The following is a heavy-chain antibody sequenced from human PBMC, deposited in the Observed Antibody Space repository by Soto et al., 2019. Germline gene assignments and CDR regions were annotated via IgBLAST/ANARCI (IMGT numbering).Heavy chain of an antibody. CDR3: ARILGYCSNTSCYYDY. J-gene: IGHJ4*02. Sequence: ASVKVSCKASGYTFTNYAMHWVRQAPGQRLEWMGWINAGNGNTKYSQKFQGRVTITRDTSASTAYMELSSLRSEDTAVYYCARILGYCSNTSCYYDYWGQGTLVTVSS. CDR2: INAGNGNT. V-gene: IGHV1-3*01. D-gene: IGHD2-2*01. CDR1: GYTFTNYA.